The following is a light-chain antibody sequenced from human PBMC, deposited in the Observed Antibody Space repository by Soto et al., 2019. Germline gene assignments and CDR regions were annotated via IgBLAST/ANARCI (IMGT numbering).Light chain of an antibody. CDR2: DVN. Sequence: QSALTQPRSVSGSPGQSVTISCTGTSSDVGGYYYVSWFQQHPGKAPKLLIYDVNKRPSGVPDRFSASKSGTTASLTISGLQVEDEADYYCYSYAGSYTFYVFGTGTKVTVL. V-gene: IGLV2-11*01. CDR3: YSYAGSYTFYV. J-gene: IGLJ1*01. CDR1: SSDVGGYYY.